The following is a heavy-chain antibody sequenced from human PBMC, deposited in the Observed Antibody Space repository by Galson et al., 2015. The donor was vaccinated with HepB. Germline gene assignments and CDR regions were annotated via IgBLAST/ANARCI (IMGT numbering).Heavy chain of an antibody. Sequence: SLRLSCAGSGFTFSGPAMHWVRQASGTGLERVGRLRCESYNYATAYTASVKGRFTITRDDSKNTAFLQMNSLRTEDTAVYYCVRMGDLSGYSSCWGQGTLVTVSS. V-gene: IGHV3-73*01. J-gene: IGHJ4*02. CDR3: VRMGDLSGYSSC. CDR2: LRCESYNYAT. CDR1: GFTFSGPA. D-gene: IGHD3-22*01.